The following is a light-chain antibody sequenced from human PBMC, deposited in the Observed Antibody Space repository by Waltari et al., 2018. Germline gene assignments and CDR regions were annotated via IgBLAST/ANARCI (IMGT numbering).Light chain of an antibody. Sequence: QSALTQPRSVSGPPGQSVTISCTGTSSDVGGYDAVSWYRQHPGKAPELIIYDVSKRPSGVPDRFSGSKSGTSASLAISGLRSEDEADYYCAVWDDSLSGRVFGGGTKVTVL. CDR2: DVS. CDR3: AVWDDSLSGRV. CDR1: SSDVGGYDA. V-gene: IGLV2-11*01. J-gene: IGLJ3*02.